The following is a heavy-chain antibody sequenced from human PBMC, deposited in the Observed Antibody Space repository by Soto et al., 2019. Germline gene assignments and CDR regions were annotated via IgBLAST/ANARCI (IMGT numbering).Heavy chain of an antibody. Sequence: QVQLVQSGAEVKKPGASVKVSCKASGYTFTSYGISWVRQAPGQGLEWMGWTSAYNGNTNYAQKHQGRVTMTTATSTSTAYMELRSLRSDDTAVYYCARRQWLVGGYYYGMDVWGQGTTVTVSS. CDR2: TSAYNGNT. CDR3: ARRQWLVGGYYYGMDV. D-gene: IGHD6-19*01. V-gene: IGHV1-18*01. J-gene: IGHJ6*02. CDR1: GYTFTSYG.